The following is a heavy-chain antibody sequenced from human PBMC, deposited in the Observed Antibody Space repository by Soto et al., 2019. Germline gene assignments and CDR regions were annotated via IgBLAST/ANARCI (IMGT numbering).Heavy chain of an antibody. V-gene: IGHV4-59*01. CDR1: GGSISSYY. J-gene: IGHJ3*02. D-gene: IGHD3-16*02. CDR2: IYYSGST. Sequence: SETLSLTCTVSGGSISSYYWSWIRQPPGKGLEWIGYIYYSGSTNYNPSLKSRVTISVDTSKNQFSLKLSSVTAADTAVYYCARELDYVWGSYRSDAFDIWGQGTMVTVSS. CDR3: ARELDYVWGSYRSDAFDI.